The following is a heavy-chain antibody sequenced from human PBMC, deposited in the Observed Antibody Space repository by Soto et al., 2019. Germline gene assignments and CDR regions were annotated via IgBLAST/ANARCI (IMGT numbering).Heavy chain of an antibody. Sequence: EVQVLESGGGLVQAGGSLRLSCAASGFTFRSYAMTWVRQAPGHGLQYVSSITSDGSQKFYTDSVKGLLTIARDNSKNRVSLQLSTLRAGATAGYNWAKGVVVRGMYSWGQGTLVTVSS. V-gene: IGHV3-23*01. CDR2: ITSDGSQK. J-gene: IGHJ4*02. CDR3: AKGVVVRGMYS. D-gene: IGHD2-8*01. CDR1: GFTFRSYA.